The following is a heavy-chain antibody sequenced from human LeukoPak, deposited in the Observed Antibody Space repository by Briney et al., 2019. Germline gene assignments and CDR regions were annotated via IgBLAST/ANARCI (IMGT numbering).Heavy chain of an antibody. Sequence: PGGSLRLSCAASGFTFSSYAMHWVRQAPGKGLEWVAVISYDGSNKYYADSVKGRFTISRDNSKNTLYLQMNSLRAEDTAVYYCARDAPNYSSSWPDAFDIWGQGTMVTVSS. D-gene: IGHD6-13*01. J-gene: IGHJ3*02. CDR3: ARDAPNYSSSWPDAFDI. CDR2: ISYDGSNK. CDR1: GFTFSSYA. V-gene: IGHV3-30-3*01.